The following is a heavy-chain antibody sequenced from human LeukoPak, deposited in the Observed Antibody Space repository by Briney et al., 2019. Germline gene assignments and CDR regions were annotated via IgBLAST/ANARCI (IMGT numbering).Heavy chain of an antibody. CDR3: ARLEVDAPGYYYYGIDV. Sequence: ASVNVSLKASGYTFTSYAMHWVRQAPGQRLEWMGWINAGNGNTKYSQKFQGRVTITRDTSASTAYMELSSLRSEDTAVYYCARLEVDAPGYYYYGIDVWGQGTTVTVSS. CDR1: GYTFTSYA. J-gene: IGHJ6*02. D-gene: IGHD1-1*01. V-gene: IGHV1-3*01. CDR2: INAGNGNT.